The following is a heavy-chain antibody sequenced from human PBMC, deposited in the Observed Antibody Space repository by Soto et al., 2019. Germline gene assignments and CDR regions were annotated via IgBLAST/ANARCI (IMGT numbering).Heavy chain of an antibody. J-gene: IGHJ6*02. Sequence: SETLSLTCTVSGGSISSGGYYWGWIRQHPGKGLEWIGYIYYSGSTYYNPSLKSRVTISVDTSKNQFSLKLSSVTAADTTVYYCARIGILMVRGEDYYYYGMDVWGQGTTVTVSS. CDR1: GGSISSGGYY. CDR2: IYYSGST. V-gene: IGHV4-31*03. D-gene: IGHD3-10*01. CDR3: ARIGILMVRGEDYYYYGMDV.